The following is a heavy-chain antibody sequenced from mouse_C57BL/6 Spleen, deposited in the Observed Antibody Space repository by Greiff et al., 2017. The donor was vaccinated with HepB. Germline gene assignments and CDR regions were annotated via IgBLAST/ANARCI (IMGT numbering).Heavy chain of an antibody. CDR3: ARYPTAYYSNYAYFDY. CDR1: GYSITSDY. Sequence: EVQLVESGPGLAKPSQTLSLTCSVTGYSITSDYWNWIRKFPGNKLEYMGYISYSGSNYYNPSLKSRISITRDTSKNQYYLQLNSVTTEDTATYYCARYPTAYYSNYAYFDYWGQGTTLTVSS. V-gene: IGHV3-8*01. D-gene: IGHD2-5*01. J-gene: IGHJ2*01. CDR2: ISYSGSN.